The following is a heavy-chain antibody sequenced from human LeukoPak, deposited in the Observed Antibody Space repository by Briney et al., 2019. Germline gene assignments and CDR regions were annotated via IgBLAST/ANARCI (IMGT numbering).Heavy chain of an antibody. CDR2: VSGDNDDT. CDR1: GYTFTSYD. V-gene: IGHV1-18*01. D-gene: IGHD3-9*01. CDR3: ARDWEILTGIDCFDP. Sequence: GASVKVSCTASGYTFTSYDINWVRQAPGQGLEWMGWVSGDNDDTNYAQKFKGRLTVTTDTSTSTAYMELRSLRSDDTAVYYCARDWEILTGIDCFDPWGQGTVVIVSS. J-gene: IGHJ5*02.